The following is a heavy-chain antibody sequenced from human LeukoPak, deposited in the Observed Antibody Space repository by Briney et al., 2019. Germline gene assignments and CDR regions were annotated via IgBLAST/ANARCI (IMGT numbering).Heavy chain of an antibody. V-gene: IGHV1-18*01. CDR2: ISAYNGNT. CDR1: GYTFTNYG. D-gene: IGHD6-13*01. J-gene: IGHJ5*02. Sequence: ASVKVSCKASGYTFTNYGISWVRQAPGRGLEWMGWISAYNGNTNYAQNLQGRVTMTTDTSTSTAYMELRSLRSDDTAVYYCARSPPRYSNYNWFDPWGQGTLVTVSS. CDR3: ARSPPRYSNYNWFDP.